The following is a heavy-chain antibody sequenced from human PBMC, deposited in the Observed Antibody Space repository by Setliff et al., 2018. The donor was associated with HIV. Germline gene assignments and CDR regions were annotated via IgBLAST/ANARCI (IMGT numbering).Heavy chain of an antibody. CDR1: GASVNSNNYY. Sequence: SETLSLTCTVSGASVNSNNYYWGWIRQHPGKGLEWIGYIFYSGSTTYNPSLKSRLTISIDTSKNRFSLKLKSVTAADTAVYYCAREPATYNGYNWDYYGTDLWGQGTTVTVSS. V-gene: IGHV4-31*03. CDR2: IFYSGST. J-gene: IGHJ6*02. D-gene: IGHD5-12*01. CDR3: AREPATYNGYNWDYYGTDL.